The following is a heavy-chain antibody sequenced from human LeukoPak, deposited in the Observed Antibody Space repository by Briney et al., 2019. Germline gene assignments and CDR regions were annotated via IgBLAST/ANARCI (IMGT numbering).Heavy chain of an antibody. CDR3: ARHTSRGMGAWVYYGITGTTSWFDP. D-gene: IGHD1-7*01. CDR2: IYYSGST. Sequence: SSETLSLTCTVSGGSISSYYWSWIRQPPGKGLEWIGYIYYSGSTSYNPSLKSRVTISVDTSKNQFSLKLSSVTAADTAVYYYARHTSRGMGAWVYYGITGTTSWFDPWGQGTLVTVSS. J-gene: IGHJ5*02. CDR1: GGSISSYY. V-gene: IGHV4-59*08.